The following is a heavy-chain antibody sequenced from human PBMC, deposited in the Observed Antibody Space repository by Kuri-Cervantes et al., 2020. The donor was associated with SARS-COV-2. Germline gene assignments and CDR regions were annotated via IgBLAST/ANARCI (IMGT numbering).Heavy chain of an antibody. CDR3: TRERCMVYGCRCSYFDY. CDR1: GCTFSSYA. Sequence: SVKVSCKASGCTFSSYAISWVRQAPGQGLEWMGGINPIFGTSNYAQKFQGRVTITADESTSTDYMELSSLRSEDTAVYYCTRERCMVYGCRCSYFDYWGQGTLVTVSS. D-gene: IGHD2-8*01. CDR2: INPIFGTS. V-gene: IGHV1-69*13. J-gene: IGHJ4*02.